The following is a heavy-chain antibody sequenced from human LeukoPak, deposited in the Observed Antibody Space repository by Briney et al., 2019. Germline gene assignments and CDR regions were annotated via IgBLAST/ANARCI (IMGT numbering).Heavy chain of an antibody. CDR3: ATPTSGSYRPPLEAYYYYYGMDV. J-gene: IGHJ6*04. CDR1: GGTFSSCA. CDR2: IIPIFGTA. Sequence: SVKVSRKASGGTFSSCAISWVRQAPGQGLEWMGGIIPIFGTANYAQKFQGRVTITADESTSTAYMELSSLRSEDTAVYYCATPTSGSYRPPLEAYYYYYGMDVWGKGTTVTVSS. V-gene: IGHV1-69*13. D-gene: IGHD3-10*01.